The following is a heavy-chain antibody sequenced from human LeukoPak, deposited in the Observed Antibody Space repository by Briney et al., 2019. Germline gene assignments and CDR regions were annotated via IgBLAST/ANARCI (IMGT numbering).Heavy chain of an antibody. CDR1: GPSISSYE. Sequence: SDTLSLTCCVSGPSISSYEWSWIRPPAGKGLEWIGRIYSSGTITYNPSLQSRVTMSVDTSKNEFSLKMSSVTAADTAVYYCTRDSGTTGEVKFDPWGQGTLVAVSS. CDR3: TRDSGTTGEVKFDP. D-gene: IGHD3-10*01. CDR2: IYSSGTI. J-gene: IGHJ5*02. V-gene: IGHV4-4*07.